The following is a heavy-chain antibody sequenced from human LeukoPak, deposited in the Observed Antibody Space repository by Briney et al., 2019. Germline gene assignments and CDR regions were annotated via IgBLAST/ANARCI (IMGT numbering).Heavy chain of an antibody. J-gene: IGHJ5*02. D-gene: IGHD5-18*01. CDR2: ISSSGSTI. CDR3: PRTGGYSQLFDP. Sequence: GGSLRLSCAASGFTFSSYEMNWVRQAPGKGLEWVSYISSSGSTIYYADSVKGRFAISRDNPKNSLYLKMNSLRAEDPAVYYCPRTGGYSQLFDPWAQGTLVTVSS. CDR1: GFTFSSYE. V-gene: IGHV3-48*03.